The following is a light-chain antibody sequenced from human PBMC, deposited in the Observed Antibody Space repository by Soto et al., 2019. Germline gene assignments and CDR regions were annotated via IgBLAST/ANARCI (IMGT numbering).Light chain of an antibody. CDR1: QSIT. CDR3: QEYESSVT. Sequence: EIVLSQSPGTLSLSPGERATLACRASQSITLAWYQQKPGQAPRLLIYGTSSRATGIPDRFSGSGSGTDFTLTISRLEPEDFAVYYCQEYESSVTFGGGTKVEIK. CDR2: GTS. V-gene: IGKV3-20*01. J-gene: IGKJ4*01.